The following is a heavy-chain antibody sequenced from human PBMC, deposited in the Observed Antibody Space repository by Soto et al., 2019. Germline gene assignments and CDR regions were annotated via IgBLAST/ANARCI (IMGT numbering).Heavy chain of an antibody. D-gene: IGHD6-13*01. V-gene: IGHV1-46*01. CDR2: INPSGGSK. CDR1: GYTFTSYY. J-gene: IGHJ4*02. CDR3: ARATGIAAFDY. Sequence: QVQLVQSGAEVKKPGASVKVSCKASGYTFTSYYMHWVRQAPGQGLEWMGIINPSGGSKSYAQKFQGRVTMTRDTSTSTVYMELRSLRSEDTAVYYCARATGIAAFDYWGQGTLVTVSS.